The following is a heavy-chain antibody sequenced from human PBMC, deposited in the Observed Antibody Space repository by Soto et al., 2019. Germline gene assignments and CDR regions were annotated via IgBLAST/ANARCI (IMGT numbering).Heavy chain of an antibody. Sequence: QVQLVQSGAEVKKPGSSVKVSCKASGGTFSSYAISWVRQAPGQGLEWMGGIIPIFGTANYAQKFQGRVTITADESTSTAYTERSTLRSEDTAVYYCARGYDYDSSGYYYYYGIDVWGQGTTVTVSS. CDR2: IIPIFGTA. CDR1: GGTFSSYA. J-gene: IGHJ6*02. D-gene: IGHD3-22*01. CDR3: ARGYDYDSSGYYYYYGIDV. V-gene: IGHV1-69*12.